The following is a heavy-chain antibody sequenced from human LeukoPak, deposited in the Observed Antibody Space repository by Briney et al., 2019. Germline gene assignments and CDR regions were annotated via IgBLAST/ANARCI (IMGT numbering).Heavy chain of an antibody. J-gene: IGHJ5*02. Sequence: ASVKVSCKASGYTFSNYYIHWVRQAPGQGLEWMGWISAYNGNTNYAQKLQGRVTMTTDTSTSTAYMELRSLRSDDTAVYYCARAKYSSWFDPWGQGTLVTVSS. CDR2: ISAYNGNT. D-gene: IGHD2-21*01. V-gene: IGHV1-18*04. CDR1: GYTFSNYY. CDR3: ARAKYSSWFDP.